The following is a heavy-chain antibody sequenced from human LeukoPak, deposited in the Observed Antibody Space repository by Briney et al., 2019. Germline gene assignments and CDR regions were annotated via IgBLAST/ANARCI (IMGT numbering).Heavy chain of an antibody. CDR2: ISWNSGSI. Sequence: GRSLRLSCAASGFTFDDYAMHWVRQAPGKGPEWVSVISWNSGSIGYADSVKGRFTISRDNAKNSLYLQMNSLRAEDTALYYCALSNYYDSSGYYWARIDAFDIWGQGTMVTVSS. CDR3: ALSNYYDSSGYYWARIDAFDI. CDR1: GFTFDDYA. J-gene: IGHJ3*02. D-gene: IGHD3-22*01. V-gene: IGHV3-9*01.